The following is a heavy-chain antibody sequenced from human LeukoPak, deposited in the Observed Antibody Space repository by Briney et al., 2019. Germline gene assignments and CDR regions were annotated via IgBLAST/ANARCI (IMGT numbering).Heavy chain of an antibody. CDR1: GYTFTNYW. Sequence: GESLKISCMGSGYTFTNYWIGWVRQMPGEGLEWIGIIYPSDSNTRYRPSFQGQVTISVDKSINTAYLQWSSLKASDAAMYYCARLIQRAAYYWGQGTLVTVSS. D-gene: IGHD1-1*01. CDR2: IYPSDSNT. V-gene: IGHV5-51*01. J-gene: IGHJ4*02. CDR3: ARLIQRAAYY.